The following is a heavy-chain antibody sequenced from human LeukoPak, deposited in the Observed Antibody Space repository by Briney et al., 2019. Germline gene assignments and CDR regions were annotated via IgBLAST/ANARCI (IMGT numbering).Heavy chain of an antibody. CDR1: GGSISSGGYY. V-gene: IGHV4-31*03. J-gene: IGHJ5*02. Sequence: PSETLSLTCTVSGGSISSGGYYWSWIRQHPGKGLEWIGYIYYSGSTYYNPSLKSRVTITVDTSKNQFSLKLSSVTAADTAVYYCAREERSFLRITIFGNGINPWGQGTLVTVSS. CDR2: IYYSGST. CDR3: AREERSFLRITIFGNGINP. D-gene: IGHD3-3*01.